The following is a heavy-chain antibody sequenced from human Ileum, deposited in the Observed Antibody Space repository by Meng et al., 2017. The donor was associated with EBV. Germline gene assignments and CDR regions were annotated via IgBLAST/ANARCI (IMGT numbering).Heavy chain of an antibody. V-gene: IGHV4-61*08. Sequence: QVQLQESGPGPVKPSETLSLTCSVSNGSVSSYGYYWTWIRQPPGKGLEWIGYMSYTGSTNYNSSLKSRVTISVDTSKNQFSLKLTSVTAADTAVYYCARERGGGDRGIHWGQGTLVTVSS. CDR2: MSYTGST. CDR1: NGSVSSYGYY. CDR3: ARERGGGDRGIH. J-gene: IGHJ4*02. D-gene: IGHD2-21*02.